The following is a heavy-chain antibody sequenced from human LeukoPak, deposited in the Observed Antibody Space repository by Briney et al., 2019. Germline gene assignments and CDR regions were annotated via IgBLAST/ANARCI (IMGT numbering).Heavy chain of an antibody. CDR2: INSGGSGT. D-gene: IGHD5-24*01. J-gene: IGHJ4*02. Sequence: GGSLRLSCAASGFAFSSNWMHWVRHTPGKGLVWVSRINSGGSGTSYAASVEGRFTISRDNVKNTLYLQMDSLRAEDTAVYYCAKDPGGWLQIDHWGQGTLVTVSS. V-gene: IGHV3-74*01. CDR1: GFAFSSNW. CDR3: AKDPGGWLQIDH.